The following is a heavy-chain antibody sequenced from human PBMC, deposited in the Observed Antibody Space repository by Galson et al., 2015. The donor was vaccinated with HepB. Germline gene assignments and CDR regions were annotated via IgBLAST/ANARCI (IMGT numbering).Heavy chain of an antibody. D-gene: IGHD5/OR15-5a*01. CDR3: ARDAFGVF. J-gene: IGHJ4*02. CDR2: IWYDGSNK. Sequence: SLRLSCAASGFTFSSYGMHWVRQAPGKGLEWVAVIWYDGSNKYYADSVKGRFTISRDNAKNSLFLQMNSLRAEDTAVYCCARDAFGVFWGQGTLVTVSS. CDR1: GFTFSSYG. V-gene: IGHV3-33*01.